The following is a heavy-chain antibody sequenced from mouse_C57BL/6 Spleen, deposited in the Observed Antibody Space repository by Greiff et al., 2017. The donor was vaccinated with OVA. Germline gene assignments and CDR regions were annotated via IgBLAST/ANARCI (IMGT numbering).Heavy chain of an antibody. D-gene: IGHD1-1*01. V-gene: IGHV5-17*01. CDR1: GFTFSDYG. CDR3: ARDYGSSYAMDY. Sequence: EVQRVESGGGLVKPGGSLKLSCAASGFTFSDYGMNWVRQAPEKGLEWVAYISSGSSTIYYADTVKGRFTISRDNAKNTLFLQMTSLRSEDTAMYYCARDYGSSYAMDYWGQGTSVTVSS. J-gene: IGHJ4*01. CDR2: ISSGSSTI.